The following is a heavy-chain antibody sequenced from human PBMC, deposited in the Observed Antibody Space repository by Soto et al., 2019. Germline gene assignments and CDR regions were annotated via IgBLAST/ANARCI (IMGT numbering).Heavy chain of an antibody. CDR1: GGSISSGDYY. Sequence: PSETLSLTCTVSGGSISSGDYYWSWIRQPPGKGLEWIGSTYYSGSTYYNPSLKSRVTISVDTSKNQFSLRLSSVTAADTAVYYCASMVYAIDRYFDYWGQGTLVTVSS. V-gene: IGHV4-30-4*01. CDR2: TYYSGST. CDR3: ASMVYAIDRYFDY. D-gene: IGHD2-8*01. J-gene: IGHJ4*02.